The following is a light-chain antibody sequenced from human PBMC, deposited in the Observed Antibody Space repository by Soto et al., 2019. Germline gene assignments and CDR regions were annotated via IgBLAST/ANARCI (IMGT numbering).Light chain of an antibody. CDR3: CSYAGSSTWV. CDR1: SSDVGNYNL. V-gene: IGLV2-23*01. CDR2: EAT. Sequence: QSVLTQPPSVSGSPGQSITISCTGTSSDVGNYNLVSWYQQHPGKAPRLMIYEATKRRSGVSNRFSGSKSGNTASLTISGLQDEDEADYCCCSYAGSSTWVFGGGTKVTVL. J-gene: IGLJ3*02.